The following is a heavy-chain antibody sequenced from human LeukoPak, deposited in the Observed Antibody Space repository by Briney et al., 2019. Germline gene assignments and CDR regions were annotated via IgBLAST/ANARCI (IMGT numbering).Heavy chain of an antibody. D-gene: IGHD3-16*02. Sequence: ASVTVTFKSSVYTFTSYGFRWVRQPPGQGLDWMGCSSAYNGNTNYAQKLQGRVTMTTDTSTSTAYMELRSLRSDDTAVYYCARDLRYVWGSYRYPLHYFDYWGQGTLVTVSS. CDR1: VYTFTSYG. J-gene: IGHJ4*02. CDR2: SSAYNGNT. CDR3: ARDLRYVWGSYRYPLHYFDY. V-gene: IGHV1-18*01.